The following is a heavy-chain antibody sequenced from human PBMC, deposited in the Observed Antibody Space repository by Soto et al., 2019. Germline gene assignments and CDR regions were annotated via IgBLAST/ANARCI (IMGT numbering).Heavy chain of an antibody. CDR2: IYYSGST. J-gene: IGHJ6*03. CDR1: GGSVSGYY. D-gene: IGHD4-17*01. CDR3: ARTRYGDYVYYYYYMDV. Sequence: KPSETLSLTCTVSGGSVSGYYWSWIRQHPGKGLEWIGYIYYSGSTYYNPSLKSRVTISVDTSKNQFSLKLSSVTAADTAVYYCARTRYGDYVYYYYYMDVWGKGTTVTVSS. V-gene: IGHV4-31*03.